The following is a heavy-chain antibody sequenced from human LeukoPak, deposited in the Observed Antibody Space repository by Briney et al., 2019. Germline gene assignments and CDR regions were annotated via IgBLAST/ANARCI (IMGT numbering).Heavy chain of an antibody. V-gene: IGHV4-61*02. CDR1: GGSISSGSYY. Sequence: KTSETLSLTCTVSGGSISSGSYYWSWIRQPAGKGLEWIGRIYTSGSTNYNPSLKSRVTISVDTSKNQFSLKLSSVTAADTAVYYCARAGTNWNYVVYYYYMDVWGKGTTVTVSS. D-gene: IGHD1-7*01. CDR3: ARAGTNWNYVVYYYYMDV. CDR2: IYTSGST. J-gene: IGHJ6*03.